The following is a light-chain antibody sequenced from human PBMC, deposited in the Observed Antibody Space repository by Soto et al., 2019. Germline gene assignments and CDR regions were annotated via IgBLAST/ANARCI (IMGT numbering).Light chain of an antibody. CDR2: DAS. CDR1: HHISDY. J-gene: IGKJ4*01. Sequence: DIQMTQSPSSLSTSVGDRVTITCQASHHISDYLNWYQQRPGKAPKLLIYDASNLQTGVPIRFRGSGSGTHFTLTISSLQPEDAATYYCLQYDSVPRLFGGGTNVEI. V-gene: IGKV1-33*01. CDR3: LQYDSVPRL.